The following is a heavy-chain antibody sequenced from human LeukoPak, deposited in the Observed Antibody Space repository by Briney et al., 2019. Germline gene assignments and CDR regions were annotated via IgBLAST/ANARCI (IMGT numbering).Heavy chain of an antibody. CDR1: GITLSNYG. D-gene: IGHD6-19*01. CDR3: ARDEGLAVAGTSRTYYYYMDV. CDR2: ISSSSSYI. J-gene: IGHJ6*03. V-gene: IGHV3-21*01. Sequence: GGSLRLSCAVSGITLSNYGMSWVRQAPGKGLEWVSSISSSSSYIYYADSVKGRFTISRDNAKNSLYLQMNSLRAEDTAVYYCARDEGLAVAGTSRTYYYYMDVWGKGTTVTVSS.